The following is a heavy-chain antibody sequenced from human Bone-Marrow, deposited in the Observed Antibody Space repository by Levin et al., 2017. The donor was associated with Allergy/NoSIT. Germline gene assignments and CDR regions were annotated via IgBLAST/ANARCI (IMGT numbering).Heavy chain of an antibody. Sequence: GGSLRLSCVASGFNFNGYSMNWVRQAPGKGLEWVSSISGGGFSIHYADSVKGRFTISKDNAKSPVYLQMDSLRAEDTAVYYCARDRSGSSGEGLDSWGQGILVTVSS. V-gene: IGHV3-21*01. CDR2: ISGGGFSI. J-gene: IGHJ5*01. CDR3: ARDRSGSSGEGLDS. CDR1: GFNFNGYS. D-gene: IGHD2-15*01.